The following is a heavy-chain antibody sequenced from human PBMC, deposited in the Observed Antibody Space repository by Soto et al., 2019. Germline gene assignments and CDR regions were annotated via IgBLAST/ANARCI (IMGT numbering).Heavy chain of an antibody. J-gene: IGHJ4*02. CDR3: ARHRWGSGSYLGLLDF. Sequence: SETLSLTCSVSGGSISTSSYFWGWIRQPPGKGLEWVGAVHYSGSANYRSSLQSRVTISVDTSQNQFSLRLRSVTAADTAVYYCARHRWGSGSYLGLLDFWGQEALVTVS. CDR1: GGSISTSSYF. D-gene: IGHD3-10*01. V-gene: IGHV4-39*01. CDR2: VHYSGSA.